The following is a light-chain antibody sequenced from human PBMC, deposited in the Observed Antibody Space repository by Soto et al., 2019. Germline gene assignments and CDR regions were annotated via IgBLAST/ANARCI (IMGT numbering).Light chain of an antibody. Sequence: EIVLTQSPGTLSLSPGERGTLSCRAIQSVSISYLAWYQQKPGQAPRLLIYGASTRATGIPDRFSGSGSGTDFTLTISRVEPEDFAVYYCQQFGTSPRITFGQGTRLEIK. CDR3: QQFGTSPRIT. V-gene: IGKV3-20*01. CDR2: GAS. CDR1: QSVSISY. J-gene: IGKJ5*01.